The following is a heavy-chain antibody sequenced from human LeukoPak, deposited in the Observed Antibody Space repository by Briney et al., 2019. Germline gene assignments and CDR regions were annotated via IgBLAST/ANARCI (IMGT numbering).Heavy chain of an antibody. Sequence: ASMKVSCKASGYTFSDYYMHWVRQAPGQGLEWMGRINPNSGGTNYAQKFQGRVTMTRDTSISTAYMELSRLRSDDTAVYYCARVGGYYDSSGLYYWGQGTLVTVSS. CDR1: GYTFSDYY. V-gene: IGHV1-2*06. J-gene: IGHJ4*02. D-gene: IGHD3-22*01. CDR3: ARVGGYYDSSGLYY. CDR2: INPNSGGT.